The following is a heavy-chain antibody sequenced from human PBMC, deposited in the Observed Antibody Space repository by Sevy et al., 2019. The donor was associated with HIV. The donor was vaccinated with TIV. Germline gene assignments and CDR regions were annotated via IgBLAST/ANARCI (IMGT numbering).Heavy chain of an antibody. CDR2: INTNNGNA. V-gene: IGHV1-18*01. CDR3: ANDRGYCSGGSCYIEV. J-gene: IGHJ1*01. CDR1: GYPFTSFG. D-gene: IGHD2-15*01. Sequence: ASGKVSCKGTGYPFTSFGISWVRQAPGQGLEWMGWINTNNGNANYAQKLQGRVTMTRDTFTSTAYMELRSMRSDATAVYYCANDRGYCSGGSCYIEVWGQGTLVTVSS.